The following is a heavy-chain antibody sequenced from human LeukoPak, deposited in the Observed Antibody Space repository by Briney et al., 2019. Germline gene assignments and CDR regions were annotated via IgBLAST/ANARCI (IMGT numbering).Heavy chain of an antibody. CDR3: AKEGQWLGSFFDY. CDR1: GFTFSSYS. Sequence: GGSLRLSCAASGFTFSSYSMNWVRQAPGKGLEWVSSISSSSSYIYYADSVKGRFTISRDNAKNSLYLQMNSLRAEDTAVYYCAKEGQWLGSFFDYWGQGTLVTVSS. D-gene: IGHD6-19*01. V-gene: IGHV3-21*04. CDR2: ISSSSSYI. J-gene: IGHJ4*02.